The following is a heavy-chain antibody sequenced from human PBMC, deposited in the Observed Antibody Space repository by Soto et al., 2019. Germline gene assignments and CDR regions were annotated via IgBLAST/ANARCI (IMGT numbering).Heavy chain of an antibody. J-gene: IGHJ4*02. V-gene: IGHV4-59*01. D-gene: IGHD3-16*01. CDR1: GASMINYY. Sequence: SATLPLTCSVSGASMINYYGSWGRQTPEKGMEWIGYMYYSGTSNYNSSLKSRVTISVDTSKNQFSLKLRSVTAADTATYYGVRSGHSFGVGIWGLGTPVTV. CDR3: VRSGHSFGVGI. CDR2: MYYSGTS.